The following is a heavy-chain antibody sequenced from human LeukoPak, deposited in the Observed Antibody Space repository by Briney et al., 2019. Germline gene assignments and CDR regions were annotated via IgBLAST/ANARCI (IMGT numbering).Heavy chain of an antibody. Sequence: GGSLRLSCAASGFTFSTYAMSWVRQAPGKGLEWVSLIGGSDGRTRYADSVKGRFTISRDNSKNTLYLQMNSLRAEDTAVYYCAKDPNGDYVGAFDSWDQGTRVTVSS. CDR3: AKDPNGDYVGAFDS. V-gene: IGHV3-23*01. CDR1: GFTFSTYA. D-gene: IGHD4-17*01. J-gene: IGHJ3*02. CDR2: IGGSDGRT.